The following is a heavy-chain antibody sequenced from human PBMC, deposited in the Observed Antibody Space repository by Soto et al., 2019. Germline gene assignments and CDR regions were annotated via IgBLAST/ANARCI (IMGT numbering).Heavy chain of an antibody. CDR1: GGSISSGDYY. V-gene: IGHV4-30-4*01. J-gene: IGHJ6*02. CDR3: ARDHIEGDLNYDFWSGYYRGRGMDV. Sequence: QVQLQESGPGLVKPSQTLSLTCTVSGGSISSGDYYWSWIRQPPGKGLEWIGYIYYSGSTYYNPSLKSRVTISVDTSKNQFSLKLSSVTAADTAVYYCARDHIEGDLNYDFWSGYYRGRGMDVWGQGTTVTVSS. D-gene: IGHD3-3*01. CDR2: IYYSGST.